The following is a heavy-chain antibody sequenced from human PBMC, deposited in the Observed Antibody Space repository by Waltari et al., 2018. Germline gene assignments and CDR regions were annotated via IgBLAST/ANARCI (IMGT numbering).Heavy chain of an antibody. D-gene: IGHD4-17*01. V-gene: IGHV4-34*01. J-gene: IGHJ1*01. CDR2: INHSGST. CDR1: GGSFSGYY. CDR3: ARATAADYGDHAEYFQH. Sequence: QVQLQQWGAGLLKPSETLSLTCAVYGGSFSGYYWSWIRQPPGKGLEWIGEINHSGSTNYNPSLKSRVTISVDTSKNQFSLKLSSVTAADTAVYYCARATAADYGDHAEYFQHWGQGTLVTVSS.